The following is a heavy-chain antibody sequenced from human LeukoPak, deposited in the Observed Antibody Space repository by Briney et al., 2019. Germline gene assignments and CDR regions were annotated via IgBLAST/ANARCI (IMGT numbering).Heavy chain of an antibody. Sequence: SVKVSCKASGGAFSSYAISWVRQAPGQGLEWMGGIIPIFGTANYAQKFQGRVTITTDESTSTAYMELSSLRSEDTAVYYCARAGGWNYVTEYYYMDVWGKGTTVTVSS. CDR1: GGAFSSYA. J-gene: IGHJ6*03. CDR2: IIPIFGTA. CDR3: ARAGGWNYVTEYYYMDV. D-gene: IGHD1-7*01. V-gene: IGHV1-69*05.